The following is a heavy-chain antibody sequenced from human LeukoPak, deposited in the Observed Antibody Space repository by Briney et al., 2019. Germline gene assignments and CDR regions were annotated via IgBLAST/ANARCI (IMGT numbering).Heavy chain of an antibody. CDR3: ARGIAAAGTGGVYYYYGMDV. CDR2: IYYSGST. J-gene: IGHJ6*02. CDR1: GGSISSYY. V-gene: IGHV4-59*01. Sequence: SETLSLTCTVSGGSISSYYWSWIRQPPGKGLEWTGYIYYSGSTNYNPSLKGRVTISVDTSKNQFSLKLSSVTAADTAVYYCARGIAAAGTGGVYYYYGMDVWGQGTTVTVSS. D-gene: IGHD6-13*01.